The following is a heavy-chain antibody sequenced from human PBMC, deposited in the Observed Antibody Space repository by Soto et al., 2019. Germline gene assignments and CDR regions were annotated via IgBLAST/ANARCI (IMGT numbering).Heavy chain of an antibody. CDR1: VGTFSSYT. V-gene: IGHV1-69*02. CDR3: ARARVSYGSGIQLFDY. Sequence: QVQLVQSGAEVKKPGSSVKVSCKASVGTFSSYTISWVRQAPGQGLEWMGRIIPILGIANYAQKFQGRVTITADKSTSTAYMELSSLRSEDTAVYYCARARVSYGSGIQLFDYWGQGTLVTVSS. CDR2: IIPILGIA. D-gene: IGHD3-10*01. J-gene: IGHJ4*02.